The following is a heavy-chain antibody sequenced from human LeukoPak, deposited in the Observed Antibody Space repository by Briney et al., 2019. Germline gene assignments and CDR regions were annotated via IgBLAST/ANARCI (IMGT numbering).Heavy chain of an antibody. Sequence: PGGSLRLSCAASGFTFSNYAMSWVRQAPGRGLEWVSAISASGGSTYYADSVKGRFTISRDNSKNTLYLQMNSLRAEDTAVYCCAKAPCSSTSCRYYFDYWGQGSQVTVSS. D-gene: IGHD2-2*01. J-gene: IGHJ4*02. CDR2: ISASGGST. CDR1: GFTFSNYA. V-gene: IGHV3-23*01. CDR3: AKAPCSSTSCRYYFDY.